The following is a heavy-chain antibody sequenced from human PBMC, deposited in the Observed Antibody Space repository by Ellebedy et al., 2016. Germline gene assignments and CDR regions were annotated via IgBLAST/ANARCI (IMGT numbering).Heavy chain of an antibody. V-gene: IGHV3-49*03. CDR3: TTRGQRWLRRLWWDAFDI. Sequence: GESLKISXAASGFTFSSYAMSWFRQAPGKGLEWVGFIRSKAYGGTTEYAASVKGRFTISRDDSKSIAYLQMNSLKTEDTAVYYCTTRGQRWLRRLWWDAFDIWGQGTMVTVSS. D-gene: IGHD6-19*01. CDR1: GFTFSSYA. J-gene: IGHJ3*02. CDR2: IRSKAYGGTT.